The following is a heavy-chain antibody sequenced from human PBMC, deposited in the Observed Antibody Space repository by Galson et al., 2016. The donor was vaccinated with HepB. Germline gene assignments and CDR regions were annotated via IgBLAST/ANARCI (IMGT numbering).Heavy chain of an antibody. D-gene: IGHD2-15*01. V-gene: IGHV5-51*01. J-gene: IGHJ4*02. CDR2: IYPGDSDT. CDR3: ARKSGGLDF. Sequence: QSGAEVKKPGESLKISCKGSGYSFSDYWIAWVRQMPGKGLEWMGIIYPGDSDTRYSPSFQGQITFSADNSITTAFLEWGSLKASDTAIYYCARKSGGLDFWGPGTLVTVPS. CDR1: GYSFSDYW.